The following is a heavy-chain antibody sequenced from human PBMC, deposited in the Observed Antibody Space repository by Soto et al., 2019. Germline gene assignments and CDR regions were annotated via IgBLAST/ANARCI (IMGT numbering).Heavy chain of an antibody. Sequence: PWGALRLSCAASGFIFSSYGMHWVRQAPGKGLEWVAVIWYDGSNKYYADSVKGRFTISRDNSKNTLYLQMNSLRAEDTAVYYCARSLNYYDSSGYFDYWGQGTLVTVSS. CDR1: GFIFSSYG. V-gene: IGHV3-33*01. CDR3: ARSLNYYDSSGYFDY. CDR2: IWYDGSNK. J-gene: IGHJ4*02. D-gene: IGHD3-22*01.